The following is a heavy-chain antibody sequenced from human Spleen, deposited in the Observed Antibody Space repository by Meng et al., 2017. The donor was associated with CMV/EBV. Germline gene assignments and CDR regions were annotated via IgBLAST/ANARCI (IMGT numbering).Heavy chain of an antibody. CDR1: GFTFTDYG. CDR2: ISYTSRYT. D-gene: IGHD1-26*01. Sequence: ETLSLTCATAGFTFTDYGMSWVRQAPGKGLEWVSGISYTSRYTHYADAVKGRFTVSRDDAKNSLHLEMNSVRAEDTGVYYCAGTISGTYPGYFFFGMDVWGQGTTVTVSS. V-gene: IGHV3-21*01. CDR3: AGTISGTYPGYFFFGMDV. J-gene: IGHJ6*02.